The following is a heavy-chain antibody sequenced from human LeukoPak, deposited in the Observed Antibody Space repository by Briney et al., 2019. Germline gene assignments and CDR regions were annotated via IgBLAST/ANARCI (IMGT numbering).Heavy chain of an antibody. CDR1: GFTFSYYA. J-gene: IGHJ4*02. CDR2: ISYDGINK. Sequence: GGSLRLSCAASGFTFSYYAMHWVRQAPGQGLEWVAIISYDGINKYYADSVKGRFTISRDNSKNTLYLQMNSLRAEDTAVYYCARTLYRNVDIVATISTGNFDYWGQGTLVTVSS. V-gene: IGHV3-30-3*01. D-gene: IGHD5-12*01. CDR3: ARTLYRNVDIVATISTGNFDY.